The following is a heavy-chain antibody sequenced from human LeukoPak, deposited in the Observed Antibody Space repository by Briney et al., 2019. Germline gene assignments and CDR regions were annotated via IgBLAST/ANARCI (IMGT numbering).Heavy chain of an antibody. CDR3: AREGGDSGWYRAYYHFMDV. CDR1: GYTFSGYY. Sequence: ASVTVSCKASGYTFSGYYMHWVRQAPGQGLEWMGWINPKSGATNYAQKFQGRVTMTRDTSVSTAYMELSRLRSDDTAVYYCAREGGDSGWYRAYYHFMDVWGKGTTVTVSS. V-gene: IGHV1-2*02. J-gene: IGHJ6*03. D-gene: IGHD6-19*01. CDR2: INPKSGAT.